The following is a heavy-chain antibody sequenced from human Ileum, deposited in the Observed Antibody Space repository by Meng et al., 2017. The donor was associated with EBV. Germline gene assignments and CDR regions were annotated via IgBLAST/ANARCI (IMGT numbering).Heavy chain of an antibody. V-gene: IGHV4-4*02. J-gene: IGHJ5*02. CDR3: ARLDSSGYYFGGWFDP. CDR1: GGSIISSKW. D-gene: IGHD3-22*01. Sequence: QVQLHESGPRLVKPSGTVSLTCAVSGGSIISSKWWSWVRQSPGTGLEWIGEIYHHGTTNYNPSLKSRVTISVDTSKNKFFLNLTSLTAADTAVYYCARLDSSGYYFGGWFDPWGQGILVTVSS. CDR2: IYHHGTT.